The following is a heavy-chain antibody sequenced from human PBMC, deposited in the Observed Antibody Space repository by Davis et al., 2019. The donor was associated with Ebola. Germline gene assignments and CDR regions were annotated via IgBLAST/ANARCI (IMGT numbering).Heavy chain of an antibody. V-gene: IGHV4-34*01. CDR1: GGSFSGYY. CDR3: ARGASSIAAQVYYYYMDV. J-gene: IGHJ6*03. D-gene: IGHD6-6*01. Sequence: PSETLSLTCAVYGGSFSGYYWSWIRQPPGKGLEWIGEINHSGSTNYNPSLKSRVTISVDTSENQFSLKLSSVTAADTAVYYCARGASSIAAQVYYYYMDVWGKGTTVTVSS. CDR2: INHSGST.